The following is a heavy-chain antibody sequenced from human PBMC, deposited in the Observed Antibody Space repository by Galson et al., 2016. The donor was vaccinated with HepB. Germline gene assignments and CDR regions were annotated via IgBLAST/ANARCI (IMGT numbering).Heavy chain of an antibody. CDR1: GFTFSSYA. Sequence: SLRLSCAASGFTFSSYAMTWVRQAPGKGLEWVSVITSGGSTYYADSVKGRFTISRDNSKNTLYLQINSLRAEDTAVYYCAKDRNTVVTYGMDVWGQGITVTVSS. V-gene: IGHV3-23*01. D-gene: IGHD4-23*01. J-gene: IGHJ6*02. CDR3: AKDRNTVVTYGMDV. CDR2: ITSGGST.